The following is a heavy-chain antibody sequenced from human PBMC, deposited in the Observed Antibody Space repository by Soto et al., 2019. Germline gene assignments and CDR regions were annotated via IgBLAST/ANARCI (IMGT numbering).Heavy chain of an antibody. D-gene: IGHD2-2*01. CDR1: GGSISSSSYY. CDR2: IYYSGST. J-gene: IGHJ6*03. CDR3: ARHGSDIVVVPAAMNYYYYYMDV. Sequence: PSETLSLTCTVSGGSISSSSYYGGWIRQPPGKGLEWIGSIYYSGSTYYNPSLKSRVTISVDTSKNQFSLKLSSVTAADTAVYYCARHGSDIVVVPAAMNYYYYYMDVWGKGTTVTVSS. V-gene: IGHV4-39*01.